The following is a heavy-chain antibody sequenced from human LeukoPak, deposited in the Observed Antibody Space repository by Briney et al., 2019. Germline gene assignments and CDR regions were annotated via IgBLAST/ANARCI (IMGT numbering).Heavy chain of an antibody. CDR3: ARGTWYGVY. CDR2: FGTRSTSI. D-gene: IGHD4-17*01. Sequence: GGSLRLSCTASGFTFSGYSMNWIRQAPGKGLEWVSSFGTRSTSIYHAGSVKGRFAISRDNAKNSLYLQMNSLRAEDTAVYYCARGTWYGVYWGQGTLVTVSS. J-gene: IGHJ4*02. V-gene: IGHV3-21*01. CDR1: GFTFSGYS.